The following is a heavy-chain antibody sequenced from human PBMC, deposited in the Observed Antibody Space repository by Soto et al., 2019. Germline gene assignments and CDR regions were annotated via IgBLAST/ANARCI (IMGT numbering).Heavy chain of an antibody. CDR1: GGSISSNIYF. V-gene: IGHV4-39*01. Sequence: SETLSLTCTVSGGSISSNIYFWGWIRQPPGKGLEWIGTFYYGGSTNYNPSLKSRVTISADTPNNQFSLKLDSVTAADAAVYYCARLVDPCGGYCNSLVYFDYWGQGALVTVSS. J-gene: IGHJ4*02. CDR2: FYYGGST. CDR3: ARLVDPCGGYCNSLVYFDY. D-gene: IGHD2-21*02.